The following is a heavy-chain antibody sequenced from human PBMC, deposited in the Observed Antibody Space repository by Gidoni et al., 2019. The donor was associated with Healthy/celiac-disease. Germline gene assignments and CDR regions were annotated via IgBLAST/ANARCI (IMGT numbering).Heavy chain of an antibody. D-gene: IGHD6-13*01. J-gene: IGHJ4*02. CDR3: ARRSGSSWFY. V-gene: IGHV5-51*01. Sequence: EVQLVQSGAEVQKPGEPLKISCKGSGYSFTSSWIGWVRQRPGKGLEGMGIILPGNSDTRYSPSCQGKVTNSADKSISTAYLQWSGLEASDTAMYYCARRSGSSWFYWGQGTLVTVSS. CDR1: GYSFTSSW. CDR2: ILPGNSDT.